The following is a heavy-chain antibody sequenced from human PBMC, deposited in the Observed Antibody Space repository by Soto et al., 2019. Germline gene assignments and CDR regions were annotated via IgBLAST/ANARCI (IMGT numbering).Heavy chain of an antibody. CDR3: AKSLGYYDYSYGMEV. CDR1: GFTFSSYA. J-gene: IGHJ6*02. D-gene: IGHD1-1*01. CDR2: MSGNGGTA. Sequence: PGVSLRLSCAASGFTFSSYAMSWVRQAPGKGREWVSAMSGNGGTAYYADSVKGRFTISRDNSKNTLYLQMYNLRAECTAVYYWAKSLGYYDYSYGMEVWDQGTTVTVSS. V-gene: IGHV3-23*01.